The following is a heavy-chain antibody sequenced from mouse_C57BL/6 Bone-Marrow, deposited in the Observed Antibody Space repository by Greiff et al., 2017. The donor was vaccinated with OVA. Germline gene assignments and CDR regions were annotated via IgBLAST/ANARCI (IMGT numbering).Heavy chain of an antibody. CDR3: ARYYYGSSARGFAY. J-gene: IGHJ3*01. V-gene: IGHV1-52*01. D-gene: IGHD1-1*01. CDR2: IDPSDSET. Sequence: VQLQQPGAELVRPGSSVKLSCKASGYTFTSYWMHWVKQRPIQGLEWIGNIDPSDSETHYNQKFKDKATLTVDKSSSTAYMQLSSLTSEDSAVYYCARYYYGSSARGFAYWGQGTLVTVSA. CDR1: GYTFTSYW.